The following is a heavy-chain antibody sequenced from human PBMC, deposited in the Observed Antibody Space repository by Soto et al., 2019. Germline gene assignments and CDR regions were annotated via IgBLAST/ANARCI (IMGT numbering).Heavy chain of an antibody. V-gene: IGHV5-51*01. CDR3: ARHLRYCSSTSCPVSVYYYYMDV. D-gene: IGHD2-2*01. Sequence: GESLKISCKGSGYSFISYWIGWVRQMPGKGLEWMGIIYPGDSDTRYSPSFQGQVTISADKSISTAYLQWSSLKASDTAMYYCARHLRYCSSTSCPVSVYYYYMDVWGKGTKVTVSS. J-gene: IGHJ6*03. CDR2: IYPGDSDT. CDR1: GYSFISYW.